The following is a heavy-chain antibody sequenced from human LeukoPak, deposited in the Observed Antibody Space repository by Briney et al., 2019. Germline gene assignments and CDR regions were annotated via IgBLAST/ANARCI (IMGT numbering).Heavy chain of an antibody. CDR2: IYYSGST. V-gene: IGHV4-39*01. D-gene: IGHD6-19*01. J-gene: IGHJ4*02. CDR1: GGSISSSSYY. Sequence: SETLSLTCTVSGGSISSSSYYWGWIRQPPGKGLEWIGSIYYSGSTYYNPSLKSRVTISVDTSKNQFSLKLSSVTAADTAVYYCARQRAGLDYWGQGTLVTVSS. CDR3: ARQRAGLDY.